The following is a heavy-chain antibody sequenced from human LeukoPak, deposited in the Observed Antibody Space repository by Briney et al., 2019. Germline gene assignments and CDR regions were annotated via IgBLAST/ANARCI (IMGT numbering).Heavy chain of an antibody. CDR1: GGSISGQDW. Sequence: PSQTLSLTCAVSGGSISGQDWWTWVRPPPGKGLEWIGQIFHSGSTNYNPSLTSRVTISVDKSKSQFSLKMTSVTAADTAVYYCAKNRGDSDFAFWGQGTLVTVSS. CDR3: AKNRGDSDFAF. CDR2: IFHSGST. D-gene: IGHD2-21*01. V-gene: IGHV4-4*02. J-gene: IGHJ4*02.